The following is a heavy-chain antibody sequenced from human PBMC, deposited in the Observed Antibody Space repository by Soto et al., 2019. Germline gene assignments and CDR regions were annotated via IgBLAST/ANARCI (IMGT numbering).Heavy chain of an antibody. J-gene: IGHJ6*02. V-gene: IGHV1-18*01. D-gene: IGHD3-9*01. Sequence: ASVKVSCKASGYTFTSYGISWVRQAPGQGLEWMGWISAYNGNTNYAQKLQGRVTMTTDTSTSTAYMELRSLRSDDTAVYYCARDQSLPYYDILTGPSPYYYYGMDVWGQGTTVTVSS. CDR3: ARDQSLPYYDILTGPSPYYYYGMDV. CDR2: ISAYNGNT. CDR1: GYTFTSYG.